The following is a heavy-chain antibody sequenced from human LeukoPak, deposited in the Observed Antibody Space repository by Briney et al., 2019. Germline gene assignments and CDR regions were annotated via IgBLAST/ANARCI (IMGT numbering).Heavy chain of an antibody. D-gene: IGHD3-10*01. V-gene: IGHV1-2*02. CDR1: GYTFTGYD. J-gene: IGHJ5*02. Sequence: GASVKVSCKASGYTFTGYDINWVRQAPGQGLEWMGWINPNSGGTNYAQKFQGRVTMTRDTSISTAYMELSRLRSDDTAVYYCARDVKRFRIRWFGELFPWGQGTLVTVSS. CDR2: INPNSGGT. CDR3: ARDVKRFRIRWFGELFP.